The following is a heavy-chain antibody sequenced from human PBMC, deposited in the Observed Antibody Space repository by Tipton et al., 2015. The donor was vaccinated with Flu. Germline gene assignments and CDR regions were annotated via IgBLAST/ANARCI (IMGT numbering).Heavy chain of an antibody. V-gene: IGHV4-38-2*02. Sequence: GLVKPSETLSLTCTVSGHSISSGYYWGWIRQPPGKGLEWIGSIYQSGTTYYNPSLKSRVTISVDTSRNQFSLKLSSVTAADTAVYYCARGGPLRYSSRMKYGMDVWGQGTTVTVSS. J-gene: IGHJ6*02. CDR3: ARGGPLRYSSRMKYGMDV. CDR1: GHSISSGYY. CDR2: IYQSGTT. D-gene: IGHD6-13*01.